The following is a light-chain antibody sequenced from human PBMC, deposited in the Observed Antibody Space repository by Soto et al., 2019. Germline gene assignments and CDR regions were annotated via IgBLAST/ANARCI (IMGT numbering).Light chain of an antibody. Sequence: EIVLTQSPGTLPLSQRERATLSCRASQSVSSSYLAWYQQKTGQAPRLLIYGESSRATGIPDRFSGSGSGTDLTLTISRLEPEDFAVYYCQQYGNSPITCGQGTRLEIK. J-gene: IGKJ5*01. CDR3: QQYGNSPIT. CDR1: QSVSSSY. CDR2: GES. V-gene: IGKV3-20*01.